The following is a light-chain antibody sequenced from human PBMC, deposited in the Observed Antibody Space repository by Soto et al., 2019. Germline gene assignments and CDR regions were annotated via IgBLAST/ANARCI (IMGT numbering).Light chain of an antibody. CDR2: EVS. V-gene: IGLV2-23*02. Sequence: QSALTQPASVSGSPGQSITISCTGTSSDVGSYKLVSWYQQHPGKAPKLMIYEVSKRPSGISDRFSGSKSGSTASLTISGLQAEDEADDYCCSSAGTSTHTVFGGGTQLTVL. CDR1: SSDVGSYKL. J-gene: IGLJ7*01. CDR3: CSSAGTSTHTV.